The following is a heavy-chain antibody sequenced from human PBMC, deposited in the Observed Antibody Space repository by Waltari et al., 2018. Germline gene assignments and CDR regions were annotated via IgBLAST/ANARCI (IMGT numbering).Heavy chain of an antibody. D-gene: IGHD3-3*01. V-gene: IGHV3-23*01. J-gene: IGHJ6*02. CDR1: GFTFASYA. Sequence: EVQLLESGGGLVQPGGSLRLSCAASGFTFASYAMSWVRQAPGKGLEWVSSISGSGAAIFYADSVKGRFTISRDNSKNTVYLQLISLRAEDTAIYYCARDWRNLGMDVWGQGTTVTVSS. CDR2: ISGSGAAI. CDR3: ARDWRNLGMDV.